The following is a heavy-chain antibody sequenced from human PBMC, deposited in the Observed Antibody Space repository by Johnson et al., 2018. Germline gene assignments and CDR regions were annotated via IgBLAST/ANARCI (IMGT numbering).Heavy chain of an antibody. CDR3: ATSLTGTDYAYFYRDG. Sequence: QVQLVQSGGGVVQPGRSLRLSCVASGFTFSSYAMHWVRQAPGKGLEWVAIISYDGSNKYFADSVKGRFTISRDNSKNTLYLQMNSLRAEDTAVYYCATSLTGTDYAYFYRDGWGKGTTVTVSS. V-gene: IGHV3-30-3*01. D-gene: IGHD1-20*01. CDR1: GFTFSSYA. J-gene: IGHJ6*03. CDR2: ISYDGSNK.